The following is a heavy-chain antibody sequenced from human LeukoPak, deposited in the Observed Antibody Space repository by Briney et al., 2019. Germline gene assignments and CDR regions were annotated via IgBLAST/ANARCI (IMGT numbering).Heavy chain of an antibody. J-gene: IGHJ4*02. V-gene: IGHV4-34*01. CDR3: ARDGYSGSSLFDY. CDR1: VGSFSGYY. D-gene: IGHD5-12*01. Sequence: SETLSLTCAVYVGSFSGYYWSWIRQPPGKGLEWIGEINHSGNTNYNPSLKSRVTISVDTSKNQFSLKLSSVTAADTAVYYCARDGYSGSSLFDYWGRGALVTVSS. CDR2: INHSGNT.